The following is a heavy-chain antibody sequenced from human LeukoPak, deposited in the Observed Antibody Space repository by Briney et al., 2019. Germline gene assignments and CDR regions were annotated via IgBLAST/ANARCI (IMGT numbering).Heavy chain of an antibody. CDR3: ARERSGGFTDFDY. Sequence: ASVKVSCKASGYTFTSYAMHWVRQAPGQRLEWMGWINAGNGNTKYSQKFQGRVTITADESTSTAYMELSSLRSEDTAVYYCARERSGGFTDFDYWGQGTLVTVSS. D-gene: IGHD3-3*01. J-gene: IGHJ4*02. V-gene: IGHV1-3*01. CDR1: GYTFTSYA. CDR2: INAGNGNT.